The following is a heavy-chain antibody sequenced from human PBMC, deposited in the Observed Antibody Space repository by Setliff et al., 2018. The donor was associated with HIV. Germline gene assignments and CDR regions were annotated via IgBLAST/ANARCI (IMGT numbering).Heavy chain of an antibody. CDR3: ARGADHSDTSGYYSFFDP. CDR1: GYTFNDNY. D-gene: IGHD3-22*01. Sequence: ASVKVSCKASGYTFNDNYIHWVRQAPGQGLEWMGRISPDIGDTNYAQMFHGRVTMTRDTSISTAYMELSSLKSDDTAVYYCARGADHSDTSGYYSFFDPWGQGTLVTVSS. CDR2: ISPDIGDT. V-gene: IGHV1-2*06. J-gene: IGHJ5*02.